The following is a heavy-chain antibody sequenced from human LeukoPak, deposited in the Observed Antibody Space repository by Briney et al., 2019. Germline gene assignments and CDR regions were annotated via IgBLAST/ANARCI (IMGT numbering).Heavy chain of an antibody. D-gene: IGHD4-17*01. J-gene: IGHJ4*02. CDR3: ARESGSVTSEVDFDY. CDR1: GFTISRSS. Sequence: PGGSLRLSCAASGFTISRSSMHWVRQAPGKGLEFVSAISRSGGNTYYANSVKGRFTISRDTSKNTLYLQVGSLRVEDTAVYYCARESGSVTSEVDFDYWGQGTLVTVSS. CDR2: ISRSGGNT. V-gene: IGHV3-64*01.